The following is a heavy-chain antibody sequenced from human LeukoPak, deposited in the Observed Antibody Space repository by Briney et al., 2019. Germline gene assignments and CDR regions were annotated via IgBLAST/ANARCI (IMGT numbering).Heavy chain of an antibody. J-gene: IGHJ4*02. Sequence: GGSLRLSCAASGFTFSSYWMNWVRQAPGKGMVWVSRIASDGSSTTYADSVKGRFSISRDNAKNTLYLQMNSLRVEDTAVYYCARGRPHGNDYWGQGTLVTVSS. CDR3: ARGRPHGNDY. V-gene: IGHV3-74*01. D-gene: IGHD4-23*01. CDR2: IASDGSST. CDR1: GFTFSSYW.